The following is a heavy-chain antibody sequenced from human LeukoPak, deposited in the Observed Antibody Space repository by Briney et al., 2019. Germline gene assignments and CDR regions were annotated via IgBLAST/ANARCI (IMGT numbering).Heavy chain of an antibody. V-gene: IGHV3-7*01. Sequence: GGSLRLSCAASGFTFSSYWMSWVRQAPGKGLEWVANIKQDGSEKYYVDSVKGRFTISRDNAKNSLYLQMNSLRAEDTAVYYCARDYSIAYDFWSGSSSTWGQGTLVTVSS. CDR3: ARDYSIAYDFWSGSSST. CDR2: IKQDGSEK. D-gene: IGHD3-3*01. CDR1: GFTFSSYW. J-gene: IGHJ5*02.